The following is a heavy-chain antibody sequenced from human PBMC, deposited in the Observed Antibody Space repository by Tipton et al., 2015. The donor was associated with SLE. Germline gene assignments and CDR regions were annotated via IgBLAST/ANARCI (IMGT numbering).Heavy chain of an antibody. CDR3: TREADYYSGTQQVDAFDI. CDR1: GFTFSNYW. J-gene: IGHJ3*02. V-gene: IGHV3-74*01. D-gene: IGHD4-23*01. CDR2: IDRDGSYT. Sequence: SLRLSCAASGFTFSNYWMHWVRQAPGKGLVWVSRIDRDGSYTNYADSVRGRSTISRDNAKNTLYLQMSSLRAEDTAVYYRTREADYYSGTQQVDAFDIWGQGTRVTVSS.